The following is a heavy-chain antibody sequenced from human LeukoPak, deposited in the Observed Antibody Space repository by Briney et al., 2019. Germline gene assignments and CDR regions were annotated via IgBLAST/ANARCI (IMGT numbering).Heavy chain of an antibody. CDR1: GGSISSGSYY. V-gene: IGHV4-61*10. CDR3: ARGRIAARRGYFDY. CDR2: IYYTGST. D-gene: IGHD6-6*01. Sequence: SSETLSLTCTVSGGSISSGSYYWSWIRQPAGKGLEWIGNIYYTGSTYYNASLQSRVTISIDMSKNQFSLRLSSVTAADTAVYYCARGRIAARRGYFDYWGQGTLVTVSS. J-gene: IGHJ4*02.